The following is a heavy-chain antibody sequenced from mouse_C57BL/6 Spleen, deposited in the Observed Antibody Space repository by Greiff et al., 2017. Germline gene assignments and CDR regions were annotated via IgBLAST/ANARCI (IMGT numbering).Heavy chain of an antibody. CDR3: ALYYDYDEGDYFDY. V-gene: IGHV3-6*01. J-gene: IGHJ2*01. D-gene: IGHD2-4*01. Sequence: EVKLVESGPGLVKPSQSLSLTCSVTGYSITSGYYWNWIRQFPGNKLEWMGYISYDGSNNYNPSLKNRISITRDTSKNQFFLKLNSVTTEDTATYYCALYYDYDEGDYFDYWGQGTTLTVSS. CDR1: GYSITSGYY. CDR2: ISYDGSN.